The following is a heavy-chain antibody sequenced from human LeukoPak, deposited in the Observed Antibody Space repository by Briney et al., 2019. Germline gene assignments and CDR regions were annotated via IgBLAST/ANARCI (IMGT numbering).Heavy chain of an antibody. J-gene: IGHJ4*02. CDR3: ARVSRGDYVWGSYRYNPYNFDY. CDR2: IYYSGST. Sequence: PSETLSLTCTVSGGSISSSSYYWGWVRQPPGKGLEWIGSIYYSGSTYYNPSLKSRVTISVDTSKNQFSLKLSSVTAADTAVYYCARVSRGDYVWGSYRYNPYNFDYWGQGTLVTVSS. D-gene: IGHD3-16*02. CDR1: GGSISSSSYY. V-gene: IGHV4-39*07.